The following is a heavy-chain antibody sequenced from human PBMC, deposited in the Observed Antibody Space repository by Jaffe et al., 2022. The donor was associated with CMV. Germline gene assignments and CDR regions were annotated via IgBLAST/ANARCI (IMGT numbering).Heavy chain of an antibody. D-gene: IGHD4-17*01. CDR2: IYHSGST. CDR3: ARVEAGDPYGRPRYYYMDV. J-gene: IGHJ6*03. V-gene: IGHV4-4*02. Sequence: QVQLQESGPGLVKPSGTLSLTCAVSGGSISSSNWWSWVRQPPGKGLEWIGEIYHSGSTNYNPSLKSRVTISVDKSKNQFSLKLSSVTAADTAVYYCARVEAGDPYGRPRYYYMDVWGKGTTVTVSS. CDR1: GGSISSSNW.